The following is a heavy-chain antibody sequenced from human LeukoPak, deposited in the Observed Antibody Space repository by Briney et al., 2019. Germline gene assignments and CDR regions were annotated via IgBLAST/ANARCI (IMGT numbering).Heavy chain of an antibody. D-gene: IGHD4-23*01. Sequence: PGGSLRHSCAASGFTFSSYGMHWVRQAPGKGLGWVAVIWYDGSNKYYADSVKGRFTISRDNSKNTLYLQMNSLRAEDTAVYYCARDDYGGFDWGQGTLVTVSS. CDR2: IWYDGSNK. CDR1: GFTFSSYG. V-gene: IGHV3-33*01. J-gene: IGHJ4*02. CDR3: ARDDYGGFD.